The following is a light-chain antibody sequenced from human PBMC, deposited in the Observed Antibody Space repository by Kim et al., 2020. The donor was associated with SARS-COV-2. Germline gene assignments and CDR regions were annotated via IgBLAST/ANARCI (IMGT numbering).Light chain of an antibody. J-gene: IGLJ1*01. CDR1: RLRTYF. V-gene: IGLV3-19*01. CDR2: GTN. CDR3: NSLDCFGDPIHYV. Sequence: GQSVRRTCQGNRLRTYFPTWYPQKPGQAPVLVLYGTNSRPSGIPVRFSGSSSGNTASLTITGAQAEDEADYFCNSLDCFGDPIHYVFGPGTKVTVL.